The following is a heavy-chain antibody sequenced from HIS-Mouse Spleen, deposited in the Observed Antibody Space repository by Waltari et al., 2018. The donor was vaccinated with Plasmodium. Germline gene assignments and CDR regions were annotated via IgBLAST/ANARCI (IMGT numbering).Heavy chain of an antibody. CDR2: INHSGST. CDR3: ARLVVVASKDSY. J-gene: IGHJ4*02. D-gene: IGHD2-15*01. CDR1: GGSFSGYY. V-gene: IGHV4-34*01. Sequence: QVQLQQWGAGLLKPSETLSLTCAVYGGSFSGYYWSWIRQPPGQGLEWIGEINHSGSTNNNPSLRGRFTISVDTSTNQFSLKLSSVTAADTAVYYCARLVVVASKDSYWGQGTLVTVSS.